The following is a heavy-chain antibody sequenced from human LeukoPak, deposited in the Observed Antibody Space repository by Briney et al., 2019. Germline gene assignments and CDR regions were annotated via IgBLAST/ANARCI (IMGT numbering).Heavy chain of an antibody. CDR2: INPNSGGT. V-gene: IGHV1-2*02. Sequence: ASVKVSCKASGYTFTGYYMHWVRQAPGQRLDCMDGINPNSGGTNYAQKFQGRVTMTRDTSISTAYMELSRLRSDDTAVYYCAREDIVVVPAAKSRWFDPWGQGTLVTVSS. D-gene: IGHD2-2*01. CDR3: AREDIVVVPAAKSRWFDP. CDR1: GYTFTGYY. J-gene: IGHJ5*02.